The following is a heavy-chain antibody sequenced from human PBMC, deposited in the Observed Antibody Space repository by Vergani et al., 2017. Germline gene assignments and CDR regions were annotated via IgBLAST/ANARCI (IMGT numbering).Heavy chain of an antibody. CDR1: GYSFTNYW. D-gene: IGHD3-22*01. J-gene: IGHJ4*02. CDR2: IHPADSDT. Sequence: EVQLVQSGAEVKKPGESLNISCQISGYSFTNYWIGWVRQMPGKGLEWMGIIHPADSDTRYSPSFQGQVTISVDKSISTAYLQRSSLRASDSAMYYCASLYGRDSSGGKYFDYWGQGTLVTVSS. V-gene: IGHV5-51*01. CDR3: ASLYGRDSSGGKYFDY.